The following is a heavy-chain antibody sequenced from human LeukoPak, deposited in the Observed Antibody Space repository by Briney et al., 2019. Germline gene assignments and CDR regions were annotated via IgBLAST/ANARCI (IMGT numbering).Heavy chain of an antibody. CDR2: ISSSSSYI. V-gene: IGHV3-21*01. J-gene: IGHJ4*02. D-gene: IGHD6-13*01. Sequence: GGSLRLSCAASGFTFSSYSMNWVRQAPGKGLEWVSSISSSSSYIYYADSVKGRFTISRDNAKNSLYLQMNSLRAEDTAAYYCARGAIDSSWYYFDYWGQGTLVTVSS. CDR3: ARGAIDSSWYYFDY. CDR1: GFTFSSYS.